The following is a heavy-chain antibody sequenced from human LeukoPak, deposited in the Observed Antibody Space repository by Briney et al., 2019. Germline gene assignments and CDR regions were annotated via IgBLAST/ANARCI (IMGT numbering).Heavy chain of an antibody. Sequence: PGGSLRLSCAASGFTVSSNYMSWVRQAPGKGLEWVSIIYSGGNTCYADSVKGRFTISRDNSKNTLYLQMDSLRAEDTAVYYCARKTDSGGQGDYWGPGTLVTVSS. CDR2: IYSGGNT. J-gene: IGHJ4*02. CDR3: ARKTDSGGQGDY. V-gene: IGHV3-66*01. CDR1: GFTVSSNY. D-gene: IGHD3-22*01.